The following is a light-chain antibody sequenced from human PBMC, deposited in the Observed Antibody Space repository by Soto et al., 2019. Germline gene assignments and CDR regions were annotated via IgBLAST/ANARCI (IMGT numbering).Light chain of an antibody. CDR3: QQYDTYWT. CDR1: RSISGW. Sequence: DIQMTQSPSTLSASVGDRVTITCRASRSISGWLAWYQHKPGSPPKLLISDASTLESGVPSRFSGSGSRTEFTLTISSLQPDDFATYYCQQYDTYWTFGPGTKLDIK. CDR2: DAS. V-gene: IGKV1-5*01. J-gene: IGKJ1*01.